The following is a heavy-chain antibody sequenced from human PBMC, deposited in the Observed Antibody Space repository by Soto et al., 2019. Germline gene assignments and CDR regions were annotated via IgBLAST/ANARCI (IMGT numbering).Heavy chain of an antibody. D-gene: IGHD4-17*01. CDR1: GGSISSYY. J-gene: IGHJ4*02. Sequence: PSETLSLTCTVSGGSISSYYWRWIRQSPGRGPEWIGYVHYSGTTNYNPSLKSRVAMSLDSSKRQFSLTLNSVTAADTAVYYCARGTALIYGDYPGAGYFDFWGQGIQVTVSS. CDR3: ARGTALIYGDYPGAGYFDF. CDR2: VHYSGTT. V-gene: IGHV4-59*01.